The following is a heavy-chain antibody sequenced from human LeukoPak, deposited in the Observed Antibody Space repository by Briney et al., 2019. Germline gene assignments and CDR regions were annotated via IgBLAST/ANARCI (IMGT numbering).Heavy chain of an antibody. CDR1: GFTFSSYA. CDR3: FFLASTYTDAHASGMDV. D-gene: IGHD2-15*01. CDR2: ISGSGGST. Sequence: GGPLRLSCAASGFTFSSYAMSWVRQAPGKGLEWVSAISGSGGSTYYADSVKGRFTISRDNSKNTLYLQMNSLRAEDTAVYYCFFLASTYTDAHASGMDVWGQGTTVTVSS. J-gene: IGHJ6*02. V-gene: IGHV3-23*01.